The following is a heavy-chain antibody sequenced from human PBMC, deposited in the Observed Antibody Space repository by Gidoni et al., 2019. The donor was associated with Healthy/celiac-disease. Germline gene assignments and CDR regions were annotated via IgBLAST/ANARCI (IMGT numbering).Heavy chain of an antibody. CDR3: ARIPRLNGQHY. CDR2: INHSGST. Sequence: QVQLQQWGAGLLKPSATLSLTCAVYGGSFSGYYWSWIRQPPGKGLEWIGEINHSGSTNYNPSLKSRVTISVDTSKNQFSLKLSSVTAADTAVYYCARIPRLNGQHYWGQGTLVTVSS. CDR1: GGSFSGYY. V-gene: IGHV4-34*01. D-gene: IGHD2-21*01. J-gene: IGHJ4*02.